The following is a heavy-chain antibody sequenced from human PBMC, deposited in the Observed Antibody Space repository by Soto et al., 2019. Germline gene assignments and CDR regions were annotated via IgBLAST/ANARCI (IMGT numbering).Heavy chain of an antibody. J-gene: IGHJ4*02. Sequence: QLQLQESGSGLVKPSQTLSLTCAVSGGSISSGGYSWSWIRQPPGKGLECIGYISHSGSTYYNPSLKRRVTIPVDRSKNQFSLKLSSVTAAETAVYYCARGGVTADYWGQGTLVTVSS. CDR2: ISHSGST. D-gene: IGHD5-18*01. CDR3: ARGGVTADY. CDR1: GGSISSGGYS. V-gene: IGHV4-30-2*01.